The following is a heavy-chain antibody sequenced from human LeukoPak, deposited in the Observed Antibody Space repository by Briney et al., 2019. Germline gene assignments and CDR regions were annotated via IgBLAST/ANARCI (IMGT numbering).Heavy chain of an antibody. Sequence: SVKVSCKASGGTFSSYAISWVRQAPGQGLEWMGGIIPIFGTANYAQKFQGRVTITTDESTSTAYMELSSLRSEDTAVYYCASQPTGIAVAGTHYYYYMDVWGKGTTVTVS. V-gene: IGHV1-69*05. CDR1: GGTFSSYA. CDR3: ASQPTGIAVAGTHYYYYMDV. D-gene: IGHD6-19*01. CDR2: IIPIFGTA. J-gene: IGHJ6*03.